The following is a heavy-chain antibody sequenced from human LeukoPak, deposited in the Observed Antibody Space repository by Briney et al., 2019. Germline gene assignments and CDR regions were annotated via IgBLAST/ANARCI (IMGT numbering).Heavy chain of an antibody. Sequence: SVTLSLTCAVYGGSFSGYYWSWIRQPPGKGLEWIGEINHSGSTNYNPSLKSRVTISVDTSKNQFSLKLSSVTAADTAVYYCARGIAAAGPFDYWGQGTLVTVSS. CDR2: INHSGST. J-gene: IGHJ4*02. D-gene: IGHD6-13*01. V-gene: IGHV4-34*01. CDR3: ARGIAAAGPFDY. CDR1: GGSFSGYY.